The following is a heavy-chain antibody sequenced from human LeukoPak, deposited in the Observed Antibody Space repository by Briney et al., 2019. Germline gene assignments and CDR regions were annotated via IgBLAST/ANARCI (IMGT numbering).Heavy chain of an antibody. CDR3: ARRIFGGVIVSPNDY. CDR2: INPNSGGT. J-gene: IGHJ4*02. V-gene: IGHV1-2*02. D-gene: IGHD3-16*02. Sequence: ASVKVSCKASGYTFTGYYMHWVRQAPGQGLEWTGWINPNSGGTNYAQKFQGRVTMTRDTSISTAYMELSRLRSDDTAVYYCARRIFGGVIVSPNDYWGQGTLVTVSS. CDR1: GYTFTGYY.